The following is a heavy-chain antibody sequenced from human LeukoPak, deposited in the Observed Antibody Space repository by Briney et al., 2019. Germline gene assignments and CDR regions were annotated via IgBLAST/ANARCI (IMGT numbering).Heavy chain of an antibody. Sequence: GGSLRLSCAASGFTFSSYWMHWVRHAPGKGLVWVSRLNNDGGSTSYADSVKGRFTISRDNAKNTLYLQINSLRAEDTAVYYCARPTKEGSSWYWWFDPWGQGTLVTVSS. CDR3: ARPTKEGSSWYWWFDP. CDR1: GFTFSSYW. D-gene: IGHD6-13*01. J-gene: IGHJ5*02. V-gene: IGHV3-74*01. CDR2: LNNDGGST.